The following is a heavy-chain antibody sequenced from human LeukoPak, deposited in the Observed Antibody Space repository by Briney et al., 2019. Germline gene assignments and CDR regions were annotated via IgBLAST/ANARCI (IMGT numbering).Heavy chain of an antibody. V-gene: IGHV3-7*01. CDR3: ASSHDSSGND. CDR1: GFPFSTYW. Sequence: GGSLRHFCAASGFPFSTYWMAWVRQAPGKGLDWVANIRKDGGAKFYAASVKGRFIISRDNAKNSLYLQMNNLRDEDTAVYYCASSHDSSGNDWGQGTLVTV. D-gene: IGHD3-22*01. J-gene: IGHJ4*02. CDR2: IRKDGGAK.